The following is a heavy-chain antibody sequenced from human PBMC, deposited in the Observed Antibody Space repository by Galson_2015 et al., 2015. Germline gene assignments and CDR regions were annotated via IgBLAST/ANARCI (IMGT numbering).Heavy chain of an antibody. D-gene: IGHD7-27*01. CDR3: AKGPGTWGFPLYH. V-gene: IGHV3-23*01. CDR1: EITFSRDP. Sequence: SLRLSCAVSEITFSRDPMTWVRQVPEKGLEWVSAISGRGRDTYYADSVRGRFTISRDNSKNTLYLQMTSLRGEDTAVYYCAKGPGTWGFPLYHWGQGTLVTVSS. CDR2: ISGRGRDT. J-gene: IGHJ5*02.